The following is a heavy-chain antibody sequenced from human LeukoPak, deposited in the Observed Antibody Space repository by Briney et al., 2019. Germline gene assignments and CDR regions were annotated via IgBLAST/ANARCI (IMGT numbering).Heavy chain of an antibody. CDR1: GGSFRDYY. CDR3: ARRKGGQPVVPSAKNWYFDL. Sequence: SETLSLTCEVYGGSFRDYYWGWIRQPPGKGLEWIGEINHIGSTNYNPSLKSRVTISVDTSKNQFSLKLGSETAADTAVYYCARRKGGQPVVPSAKNWYFDLWGRGTLVTVSS. J-gene: IGHJ2*01. CDR2: INHIGST. V-gene: IGHV4-34*01. D-gene: IGHD2-21*01.